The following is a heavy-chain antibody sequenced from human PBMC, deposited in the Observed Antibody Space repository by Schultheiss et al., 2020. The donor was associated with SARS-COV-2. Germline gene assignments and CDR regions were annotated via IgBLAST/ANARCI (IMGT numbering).Heavy chain of an antibody. Sequence: GESLKISCAASGFTFSSYWMHWVRQAPGKGLVWVSRINSDGSSTSYADSVKGRFTISRDNAKNSLYLQMNSLRAEDTALYYCARSPPLFSSGWYAFIDYWGQGTLVTVSS. J-gene: IGHJ4*02. V-gene: IGHV3-74*01. D-gene: IGHD6-19*01. CDR2: INSDGSST. CDR3: ARSPPLFSSGWYAFIDY. CDR1: GFTFSSYW.